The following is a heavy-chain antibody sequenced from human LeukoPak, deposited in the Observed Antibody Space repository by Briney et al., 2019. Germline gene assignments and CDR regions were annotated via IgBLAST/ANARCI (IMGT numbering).Heavy chain of an antibody. CDR1: GGSISSGDYY. Sequence: PSQTLSLTCTVSGGSISSGDYYWRWIRQPPGRGLEWLGYIYYSGSTNYNPSLKSPGTISVDPSKNPFPLKLSSVTAADTAVFYCARERDLEGPFDIWGQGTMVTVSS. CDR3: ARERDLEGPFDI. D-gene: IGHD1-1*01. J-gene: IGHJ3*02. CDR2: IYYSGST. V-gene: IGHV4-61*08.